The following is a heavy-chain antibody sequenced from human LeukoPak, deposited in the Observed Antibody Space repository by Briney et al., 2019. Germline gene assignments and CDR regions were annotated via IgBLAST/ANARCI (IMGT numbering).Heavy chain of an antibody. Sequence: GASVKVSCKASGCTFTSYDINWVRQASGQGLEWMGWINPNSGNTGFTQKFQGRVTVTRSTSISTAYMELSSLTSDDTAVYYCARTSSGTRGGYDVWGQGTLVTVSS. V-gene: IGHV1-8*01. J-gene: IGHJ4*02. D-gene: IGHD1-1*01. CDR1: GCTFTSYD. CDR2: INPNSGNT. CDR3: ARTSSGTRGGYDV.